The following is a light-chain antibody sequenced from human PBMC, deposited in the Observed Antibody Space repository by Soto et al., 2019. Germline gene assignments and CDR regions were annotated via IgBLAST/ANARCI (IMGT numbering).Light chain of an antibody. CDR1: NSDVGGYKY. CDR2: EVT. J-gene: IGLJ3*02. CDR3: NSYTRSSTLVV. V-gene: IGLV2-14*01. Sequence: QSALTQPASVSGSPGQSITISCTGTNSDVGGYKYVSWYQHHPGKAPKLMIYEVTNRPSGVSNRFSGSKAGNTASLTISGLQAEEVADYYCNSYTRSSTLVVFGGGTKLTVL.